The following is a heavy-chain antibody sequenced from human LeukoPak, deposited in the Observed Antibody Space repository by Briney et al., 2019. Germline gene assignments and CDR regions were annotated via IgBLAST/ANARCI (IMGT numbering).Heavy chain of an antibody. CDR1: GFMFSVYG. Sequence: GRSLRLSCVASGFMFSVYGMHWVRQAPGKGLEWVAVIWNDGSNKYYADSVKGRFTISRDNSKNTLYLQMNSLRAEDTAVYSCARASGPFDYWGQGTQVTVSS. CDR3: ARASGPFDY. D-gene: IGHD3-10*01. J-gene: IGHJ4*02. V-gene: IGHV3-33*01. CDR2: IWNDGSNK.